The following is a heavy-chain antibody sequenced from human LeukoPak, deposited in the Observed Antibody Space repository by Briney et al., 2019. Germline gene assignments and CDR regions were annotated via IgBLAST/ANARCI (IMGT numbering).Heavy chain of an antibody. Sequence: HPGRSLRLSCASSGFTISSYGMHWVRQAPGKGLEWVAVIWYDGSNKYYADSVKGRFTISRDNSKNTLYLQMNSLRAEDTAVYYCARDAVYSSSWQYYWGQGTLVTVSS. CDR2: IWYDGSNK. D-gene: IGHD6-13*01. V-gene: IGHV3-33*01. J-gene: IGHJ4*02. CDR1: GFTISSYG. CDR3: ARDAVYSSSWQYY.